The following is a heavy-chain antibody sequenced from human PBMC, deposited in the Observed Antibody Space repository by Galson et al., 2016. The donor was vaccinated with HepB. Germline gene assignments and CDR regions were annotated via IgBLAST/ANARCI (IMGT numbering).Heavy chain of an antibody. J-gene: IGHJ3*01. CDR1: GYTFTNYG. V-gene: IGHV1-18*01. CDR2: ISPDNGNP. Sequence: VQVSCKASGYTFTNYGITWVRQAPGHGLEWMGWISPDNGNPNYAEKLQGRVIMTTDTSTSTAYMELRSLRPDDTAVYYCASYDILTGYYVGAFDFWGQGTMVTVSS. D-gene: IGHD3-9*01. CDR3: ASYDILTGYYVGAFDF.